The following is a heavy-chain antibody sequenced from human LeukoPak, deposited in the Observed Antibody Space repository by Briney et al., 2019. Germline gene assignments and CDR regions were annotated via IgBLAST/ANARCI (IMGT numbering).Heavy chain of an antibody. J-gene: IGHJ4*02. CDR3: ARGGRDKLDY. V-gene: IGHV4-34*01. CDR2: INHSGST. Sequence: SETLSLTCAVYGGSFSGYYWSWIRQPPGKGLEWIGEINHSGSTYYNPSLKSRVTISVDRSKNQFSLKLSSVTAADTAVYYCARGGRDKLDYWGQGTLVTVSS. CDR1: GGSFSGYY.